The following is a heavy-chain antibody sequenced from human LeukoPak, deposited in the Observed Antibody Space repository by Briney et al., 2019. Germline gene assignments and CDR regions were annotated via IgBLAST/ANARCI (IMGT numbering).Heavy chain of an antibody. CDR2: ISYDGNKK. V-gene: IGHV3-30*04. CDR1: GFTFSTFA. J-gene: IGHJ4*02. D-gene: IGHD3-9*01. Sequence: PGGSLRLSCEASGFTFSTFAIHWVRQAPGKGLEWVAFISYDGNKKYYADSVKGRFTISRDNSKNTMDLQMSSLTVEDTAVYYCARDHRNFDILAGYSLRYWGQGTLVSVSS. CDR3: ARDHRNFDILAGYSLRY.